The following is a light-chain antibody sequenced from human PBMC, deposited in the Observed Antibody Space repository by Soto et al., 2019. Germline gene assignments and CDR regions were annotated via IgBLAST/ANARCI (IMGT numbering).Light chain of an antibody. V-gene: IGKV3-11*01. CDR2: DAS. J-gene: IGKJ4*01. CDR3: LQCNNWPSLT. Sequence: IVLTQSPATLSLSPGERATLSCRASQSVRSYLAWYQQKPGQAPRLLIYDASNRATGIPARFSGSGSGTDFTLTISSLEPEDFAVYYCLQCNNWPSLTFGGGTKVEIK. CDR1: QSVRSY.